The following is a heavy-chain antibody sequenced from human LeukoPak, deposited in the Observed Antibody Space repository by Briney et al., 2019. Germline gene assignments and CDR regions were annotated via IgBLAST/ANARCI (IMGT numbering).Heavy chain of an antibody. CDR2: INHSGST. Sequence: SETLSLTCTVSGGSISSYYWSWIRQPPGKGLEWIGEINHSGSTNYNPSLKSRVTISVDTSKNQFSLKLSSVTAADTAVYYCARANSPYYYDSSGYYYYFDYWGQGTLVTVSS. CDR1: GGSISSYY. J-gene: IGHJ4*02. D-gene: IGHD3-22*01. CDR3: ARANSPYYYDSSGYYYYFDY. V-gene: IGHV4-34*01.